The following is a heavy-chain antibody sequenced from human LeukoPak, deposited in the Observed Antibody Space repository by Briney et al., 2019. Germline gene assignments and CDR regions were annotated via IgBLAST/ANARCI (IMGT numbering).Heavy chain of an antibody. D-gene: IGHD3-22*01. V-gene: IGHV1-18*01. Sequence: ASVKVSCKASGYTFTSYGISWVRQAPGQGLEWMGWISAYNGNTNYAQKLQGRVTMTTDTSTSTAYMELRSLRSDDTAVYYCARDPLYYYDSSGYGSSREYYYYYMDVWGKGTTVTISS. CDR2: ISAYNGNT. CDR3: ARDPLYYYDSSGYGSSREYYYYYMDV. J-gene: IGHJ6*03. CDR1: GYTFTSYG.